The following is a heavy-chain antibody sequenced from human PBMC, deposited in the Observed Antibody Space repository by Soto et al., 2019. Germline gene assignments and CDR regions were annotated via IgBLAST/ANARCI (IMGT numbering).Heavy chain of an antibody. CDR1: GYTFTGYY. CDR2: ISPHSGGP. D-gene: IGHD7-27*01. V-gene: IGHV1-2*02. CDR3: AREEQTGANYYLDY. Sequence: ASVKVSCKASGYTFTGYYIHWVRQAPGQGLEWMGSISPHSGGPNYAQRFQGRVTMTRDTSMTTVYMEMSGLTSDDTAVYYCAREEQTGANYYLDYWGQGTLVAVSS. J-gene: IGHJ4*02.